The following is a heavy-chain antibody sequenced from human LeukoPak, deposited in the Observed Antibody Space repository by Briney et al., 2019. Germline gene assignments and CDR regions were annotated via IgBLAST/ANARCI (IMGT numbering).Heavy chain of an antibody. CDR3: ARDLMSPSYYDILTGYYRGYYYYGMDV. Sequence: GGSLRLSCAASGFTVSSNYMSWVRQAPGKGLEWVSVIYSGGSTYYADSVKGRFTISGHNSKNTLYLKMNSMRADDTAVYYCARDLMSPSYYDILTGYYRGYYYYGMDVWGQGTTVTVSS. CDR1: GFTVSSNY. D-gene: IGHD3-9*01. J-gene: IGHJ6*02. V-gene: IGHV3-53*04. CDR2: IYSGGST.